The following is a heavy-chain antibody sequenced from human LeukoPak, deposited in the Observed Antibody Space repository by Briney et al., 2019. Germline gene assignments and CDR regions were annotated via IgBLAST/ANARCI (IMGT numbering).Heavy chain of an antibody. J-gene: IGHJ4*02. CDR3: ARFGGGGYNSAEYYFDY. Sequence: SETLSLTCTVSGGSISSYYWRWIRQPPGKGLEWLGYIYYSGSTNYNPSLKSRVTISVDTSKNQFSLKLSSVTAADTAVYYCARFGGGGYNSAEYYFDYWGQGTLVTVSS. CDR2: IYYSGST. CDR1: GGSISSYY. D-gene: IGHD5-24*01. V-gene: IGHV4-59*01.